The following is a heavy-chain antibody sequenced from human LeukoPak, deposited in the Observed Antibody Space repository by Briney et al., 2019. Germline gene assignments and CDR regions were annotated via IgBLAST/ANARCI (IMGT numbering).Heavy chain of an antibody. D-gene: IGHD5/OR15-5a*01. CDR1: GFTFSNYA. CDR3: AKSSMVSTFFFDY. CDR2: MTGSGYST. V-gene: IGHV3-23*01. J-gene: IGHJ4*02. Sequence: GEPLRLSCAASGFTFSNYAMSWVRQAPGKGLEWGSAMTGSGYSTYYADSVKGRFTISRDNSKNTLSLKMNSLRAEDTAVYYCAKSSMVSTFFFDYWGQGTLVAVSS.